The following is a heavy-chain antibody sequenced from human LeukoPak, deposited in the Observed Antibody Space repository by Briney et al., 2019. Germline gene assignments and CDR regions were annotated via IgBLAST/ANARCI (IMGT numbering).Heavy chain of an antibody. D-gene: IGHD6-13*01. J-gene: IGHJ4*02. CDR2: INHSGST. CDR1: GGSFSGYY. Sequence: SETLSLTCAVYGGSFSGYYWSWIRQPPGKGLEWIGEINHSGSTNYNPSLKSRVTISVDTSKNQFSLKLSSVTAADTAVYYCAKLYSTTYSPSDYFDYWGQGPLVTVS. CDR3: AKLYSTTYSPSDYFDY. V-gene: IGHV4-34*01.